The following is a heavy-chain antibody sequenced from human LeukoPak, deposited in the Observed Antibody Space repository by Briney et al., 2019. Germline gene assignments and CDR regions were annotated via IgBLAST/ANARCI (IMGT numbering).Heavy chain of an antibody. V-gene: IGHV3-53*01. D-gene: IGHD3-10*01. J-gene: IGHJ2*01. CDR2: LYSGSDT. CDR3: ARVGDHFHWYLDL. Sequence: GGSLRLSCAASGFSVSTKYMNWVRQAPGKGLEWVSILYSGSDTYYANSVKGRFTISRDSSKNILFLQMNDLRAEDTAVYYCARVGDHFHWYLDLWDRGTLVTVSS. CDR1: GFSVSTKY.